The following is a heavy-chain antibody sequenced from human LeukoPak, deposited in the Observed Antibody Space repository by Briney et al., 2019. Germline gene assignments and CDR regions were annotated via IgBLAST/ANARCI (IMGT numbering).Heavy chain of an antibody. J-gene: IGHJ6*03. CDR3: ARGGGEYYYDSSGYYGPPYYYYMDV. CDR2: IYYSGST. V-gene: IGHV4-31*03. D-gene: IGHD3-22*01. CDR1: GGSISSGGYY. Sequence: SETLSLTCTVSGGSISSGGYYWSWIRQHPGKGLEWIGYIYYSGSTYYNPSLKSRVTTSVDTSKNQFSLKLSSVTAADTAVYYCARGGGEYYYDSSGYYGPPYYYYMDVWGKGTTVTVSS.